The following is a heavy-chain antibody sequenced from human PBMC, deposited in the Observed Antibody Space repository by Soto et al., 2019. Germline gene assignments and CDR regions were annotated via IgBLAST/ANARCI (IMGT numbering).Heavy chain of an antibody. J-gene: IGHJ4*02. Sequence: EVQLLESGGGLVQPGGSLRLSCAASGFSFSSYAMNWVRQAPGKGLEWVSGISAGGGSTAYADSVRGRFTISRDYSKDTLYLQMNSLRAEDTAVYYCAFGCSGGSCYWSSDHWGQGILVTVSS. CDR3: AFGCSGGSCYWSSDH. D-gene: IGHD2-15*01. V-gene: IGHV3-23*01. CDR1: GFSFSSYA. CDR2: ISAGGGST.